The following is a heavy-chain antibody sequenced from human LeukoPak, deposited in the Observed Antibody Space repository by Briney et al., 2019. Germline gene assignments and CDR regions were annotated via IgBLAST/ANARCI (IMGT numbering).Heavy chain of an antibody. Sequence: SGGSLRLSCAVSGFTFSKAWMSWVRQTPGKGLEWVGRILSNIDGGTTDYAAPVKGRFTISRDDSKSTLYLQMNSLTTEDTAVYYCTTGSGYSTDGYDFWGQGTLVTVSP. V-gene: IGHV3-15*01. D-gene: IGHD6-19*01. CDR3: TTGSGYSTDGYDF. CDR1: GFTFSKAW. CDR2: ILSNIDGGTT. J-gene: IGHJ4*02.